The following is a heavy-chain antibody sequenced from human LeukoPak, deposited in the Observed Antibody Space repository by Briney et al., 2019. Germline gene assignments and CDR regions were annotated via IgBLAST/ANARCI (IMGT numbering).Heavy chain of an antibody. J-gene: IGHJ4*02. CDR2: ISGSGGST. D-gene: IGHD3-9*01. Sequence: GGSLRLSCAASGFNFSSYAMSWVRQAPGKGLEWVSAISGSGGSTYYADSVKGRFTISRDNSKNTLYLQMNSLRAEDTAVYYCAKEGLVDILTGYSPYYFDYWGQGTLVTVSS. CDR3: AKEGLVDILTGYSPYYFDY. CDR1: GFNFSSYA. V-gene: IGHV3-23*01.